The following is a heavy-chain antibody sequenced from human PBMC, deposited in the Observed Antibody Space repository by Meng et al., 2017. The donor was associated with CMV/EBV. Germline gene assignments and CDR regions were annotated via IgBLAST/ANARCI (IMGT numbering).Heavy chain of an antibody. CDR2: IYYSKST. Sequence: QLPLHQSGPGLVKPSETLPLPCSVSGDSINSDNKLWGWIRQPPGKGLEWIASIYYSKSTYYNPSLKSRVTIAVDTSKNQFSLRLSSVTAADTAVYYCARHGMWLIRNAYWGQGTLVTVSS. D-gene: IGHD2-21*01. CDR3: ARHGMWLIRNAY. CDR1: GDSINSDNKL. J-gene: IGHJ4*02. V-gene: IGHV4-39*07.